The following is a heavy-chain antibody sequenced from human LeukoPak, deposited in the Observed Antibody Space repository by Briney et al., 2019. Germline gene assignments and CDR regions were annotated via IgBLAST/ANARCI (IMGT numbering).Heavy chain of an antibody. Sequence: SETLSLTCTVSGGSIRSSSYYWGWIRQPPGKGLEWIGSIYYSGSTYYNASLKSRGTISVDTSKNQFSLKLNSVSAADTAVYFCARQVVAVAGTGYFDYWGQGTLVTVSS. V-gene: IGHV4-39*01. D-gene: IGHD6-19*01. CDR3: ARQVVAVAGTGYFDY. CDR1: GGSIRSSSYY. J-gene: IGHJ4*02. CDR2: IYYSGST.